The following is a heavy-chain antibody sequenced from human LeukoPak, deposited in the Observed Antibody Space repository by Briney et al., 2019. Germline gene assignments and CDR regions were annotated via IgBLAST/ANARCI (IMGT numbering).Heavy chain of an antibody. CDR2: IRYDGSNK. V-gene: IGHV3-30*02. Sequence: PGGSLRLSCAASGFTFSSYGMHWVRQAPGKGLEWVAFIRYDGSNKYYADSVKGRFTIPRDNSKNTLYLQMNSLRAEDTAVYYCAKDYDFWSGYFDYWGQGTLVTVSS. J-gene: IGHJ4*02. CDR1: GFTFSSYG. D-gene: IGHD3-3*01. CDR3: AKDYDFWSGYFDY.